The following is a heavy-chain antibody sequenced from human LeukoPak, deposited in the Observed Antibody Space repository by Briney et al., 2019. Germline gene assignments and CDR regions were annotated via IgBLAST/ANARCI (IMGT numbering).Heavy chain of an antibody. V-gene: IGHV3-7*01. D-gene: IGHD1-26*01. Sequence: GGSLRLSCAASGFTFSSYWMSWVRQAPGKGLEWVANIKQDGSEKYYVDSVKGRFTISRDNAKNSLYLQMNSLRAEDTAVYYCARVHWELRGYYFDYWGQGTLVTVSS. CDR2: IKQDGSEK. CDR1: GFTFSSYW. J-gene: IGHJ4*02. CDR3: ARVHWELRGYYFDY.